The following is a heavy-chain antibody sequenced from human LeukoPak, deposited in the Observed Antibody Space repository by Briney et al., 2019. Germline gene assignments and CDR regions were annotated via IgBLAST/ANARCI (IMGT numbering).Heavy chain of an antibody. D-gene: IGHD3-3*01. V-gene: IGHV3-7*01. CDR1: GFTFSSYW. CDR3: AREGNDFWSGSAYGMDV. J-gene: IGHJ6*02. CDR2: IKQDGSEK. Sequence: GGSLRLSCAASGFTFSSYWMSWVRQAPGKGLEWVANIKQDGSEKYYVDSVKGRFTISRDNAKNSLYLQMNSLRAEDTAVYYCAREGNDFWSGSAYGMDVWGQGTTVTVSS.